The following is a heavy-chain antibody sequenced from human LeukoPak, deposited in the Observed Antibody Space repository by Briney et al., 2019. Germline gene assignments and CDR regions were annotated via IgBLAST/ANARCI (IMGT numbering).Heavy chain of an antibody. V-gene: IGHV4-61*01. CDR3: ASSYDSSGYYYVFDY. D-gene: IGHD3-22*01. CDR2: IYDSGRT. J-gene: IGHJ4*02. Sequence: SETLSLTCTVSGGSVSSGSYFWTWIRQSPGKRLEYVGYIYDSGRTNYNPSLKSRVTISVDTSKNQFSLKLSSVTAADTAVYCCASSYDSSGYYYVFDYWGQGTLVTVSS. CDR1: GGSVSSGSYF.